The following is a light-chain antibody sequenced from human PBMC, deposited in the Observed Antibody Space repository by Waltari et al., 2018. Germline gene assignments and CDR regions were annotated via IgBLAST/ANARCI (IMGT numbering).Light chain of an antibody. CDR1: SLRSYY. V-gene: IGLV3-19*01. J-gene: IGLJ2*01. CDR3: NSRDSSGNHPVV. Sequence: SSELTQDPAVSVALGQTVRITCQGDSLRSYYASRYQQKPGQAPVLVIYGKNNRPSGIPNQFSGSSSGNTASWTITGAQAEDEADYYCNSRDSSGNHPVVFGGGTKLTVL. CDR2: GKN.